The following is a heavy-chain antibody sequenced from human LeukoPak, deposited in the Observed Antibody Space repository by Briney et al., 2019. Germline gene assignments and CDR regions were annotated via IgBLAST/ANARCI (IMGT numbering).Heavy chain of an antibody. CDR2: MSFDGDNE. CDR3: ARDRFWSRGFESGGPLHYFDY. D-gene: IGHD3-9*01. CDR1: GLTFTNYA. J-gene: IGHJ4*02. Sequence: PGGSLRLSCAASGLTFTNYAIHWVRQAPGKGLEWVAVMSFDGDNEHYADSVKGRFTISRDNSKNALYLRMNSLRDEDTAVYYCARDRFWSRGFESGGPLHYFDYWGQGTLVTVSS. V-gene: IGHV3-30-3*01.